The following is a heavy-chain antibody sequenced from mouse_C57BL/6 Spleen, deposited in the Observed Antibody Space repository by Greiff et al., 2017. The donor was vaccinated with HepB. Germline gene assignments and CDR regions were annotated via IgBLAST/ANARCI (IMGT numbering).Heavy chain of an antibody. J-gene: IGHJ4*01. D-gene: IGHD2-3*01. CDR2: IDPSDSYT. CDR3: ARRDDGYSYAMDY. CDR1: GYTFTSYW. Sequence: VQLQQPGAELVRPGTSVKLSCKASGYTFTSYWMHWVKQRPGQGLEWIGVIDPSDSYTNYNQKFKGKATLTVDTSSSTAYMQLSSLTSEASAVYYCARRDDGYSYAMDYWGQGTSVTVSS. V-gene: IGHV1-59*01.